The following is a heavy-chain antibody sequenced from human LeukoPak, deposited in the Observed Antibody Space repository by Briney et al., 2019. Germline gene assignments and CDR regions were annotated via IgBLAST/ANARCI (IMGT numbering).Heavy chain of an antibody. CDR2: MSGSGDTT. CDR3: ARDRGYGDYGDNYYYGMDV. D-gene: IGHD4-17*01. CDR1: GFTISSYA. V-gene: IGHV3-23*01. J-gene: IGHJ6*02. Sequence: GGSLRLSCAASGFTISSYAMNWVRQAPGKGLEWVSGMSGSGDTTYYADSVKGRFTISRDNAKNSPYLQMNSLRAEDTAVYYCARDRGYGDYGDNYYYGMDVWGQGTTVTVSS.